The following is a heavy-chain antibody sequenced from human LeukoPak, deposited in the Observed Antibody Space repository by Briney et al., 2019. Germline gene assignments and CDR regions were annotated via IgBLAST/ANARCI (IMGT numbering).Heavy chain of an antibody. CDR3: ARDKQHFDY. D-gene: IGHD6-13*01. CDR2: ISAYNGNT. V-gene: IGHV1-18*04. J-gene: IGHJ4*02. CDR1: GYTFTGYY. Sequence: ASVKVSCKASGYTFTGYYMHWVRQAPGQGLEWMGWISAYNGNTNYAQKLQGRVTMTTDTSTSTAYMELRSLRSDDTAVYYCARDKQHFDYWGQGTLVTVSS.